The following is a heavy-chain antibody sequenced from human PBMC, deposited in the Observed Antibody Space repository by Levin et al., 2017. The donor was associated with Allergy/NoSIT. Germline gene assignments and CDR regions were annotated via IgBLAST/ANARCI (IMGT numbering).Heavy chain of an antibody. CDR1: GFTFSSYA. J-gene: IGHJ4*02. CDR2: ISGSGVST. D-gene: IGHD3-10*01. V-gene: IGHV3-23*01. CDR3: ARASGPYGSGSYIIK. Sequence: ASVKVSCAASGFTFSSYAMSWVRQAPGKGLEWVSGISGSGVSTYYADSVKGRFAISRDNSKNTVSVQMNSLRAEDTAVYYCARASGPYGSGSYIIKWGQGTLVTVSS.